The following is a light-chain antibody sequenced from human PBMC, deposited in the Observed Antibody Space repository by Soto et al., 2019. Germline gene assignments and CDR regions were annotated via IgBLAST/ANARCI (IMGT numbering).Light chain of an antibody. CDR3: SSYAGSSYV. Sequence: QSVLTQPPSASGSPGQSVTISCTGTSSDVGGYNYVSWYQQHPGKAPKLMIYEVSKRPSGVPDRFSGSKSGNTASLTVSGLQAEDDADYYCSSYAGSSYVFGTGTKVTV. V-gene: IGLV2-8*01. CDR2: EVS. J-gene: IGLJ1*01. CDR1: SSDVGGYNY.